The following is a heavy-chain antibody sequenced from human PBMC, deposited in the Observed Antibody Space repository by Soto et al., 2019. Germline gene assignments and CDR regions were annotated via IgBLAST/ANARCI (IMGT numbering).Heavy chain of an antibody. CDR3: ATLWFGAADY. Sequence: QLQLQESGPGLVKPSETLSLTCTVSGGSISRSSYYWGWIRQPPGKGLEWIGSIYYSGSTHYNPSLXRXVXISXDTSKTQFALKLSSVTAADTAVYYCATLWFGAADYWGQGTLVTVSS. J-gene: IGHJ4*02. D-gene: IGHD3-10*01. CDR1: GGSISRSSYY. CDR2: IYYSGST. V-gene: IGHV4-39*01.